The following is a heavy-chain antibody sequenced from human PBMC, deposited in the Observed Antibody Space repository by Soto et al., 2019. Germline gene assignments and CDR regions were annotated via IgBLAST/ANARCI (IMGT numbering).Heavy chain of an antibody. Sequence: SETLSLTCTVSGGSISTYYWSWIRQPPGKGLEWIGYVYSSGSTHYNPSLQSRVTISADTSKNQVSLKVNSVTAADTAVYYCARDHPHSYGVYYFEYWGQGTPVTVSS. D-gene: IGHD5-18*01. V-gene: IGHV4-59*01. CDR1: GGSISTYY. J-gene: IGHJ4*02. CDR3: ARDHPHSYGVYYFEY. CDR2: VYSSGST.